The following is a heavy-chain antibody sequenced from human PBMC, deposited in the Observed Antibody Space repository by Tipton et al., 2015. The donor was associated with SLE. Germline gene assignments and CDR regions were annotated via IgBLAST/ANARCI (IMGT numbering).Heavy chain of an antibody. Sequence: TLSLTCAVYGASFSGYYWSWVRQTPGKGLEWIGEISHTRSTNYNPSLKSRSTMSLDTSKNQFSLKLTSVTAADTAVYYCARGLRLGELSLFDYWGQGTLVTVSS. CDR3: ARGLRLGELSLFDY. D-gene: IGHD3-16*02. V-gene: IGHV4-34*01. CDR1: GASFSGYY. CDR2: ISHTRST. J-gene: IGHJ4*02.